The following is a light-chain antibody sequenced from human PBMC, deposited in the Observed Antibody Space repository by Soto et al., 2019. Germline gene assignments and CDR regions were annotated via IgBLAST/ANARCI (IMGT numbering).Light chain of an antibody. CDR2: GAS. V-gene: IGKV3-20*01. CDR1: QSVSSSY. CDR3: QQYGSSPVT. Sequence: EIVLTQSPGTPSLSPGERATLSCRASQSVSSSYLAWYQQKPGQAPRLLIYGASSRATGIPDRFSGSGSGTDFTLTISRLEPEDFAVYYCQQYGSSPVTFGGGTKVDIK. J-gene: IGKJ4*01.